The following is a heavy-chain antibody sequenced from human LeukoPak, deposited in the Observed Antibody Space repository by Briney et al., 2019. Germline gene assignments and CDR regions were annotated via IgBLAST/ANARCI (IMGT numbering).Heavy chain of an antibody. D-gene: IGHD6-19*01. CDR1: GFTFSSYA. Sequence: GGSLRLSCAASGFTFSSYAMHWVRQAPGKGLEWVAVISYDGSNKYYAGSVKGRFTISRDNSKNTLYLQMNSLRAEDTAVYYCARDAKGSGWTYYYYYYGMDVWGQGTAVTVSS. V-gene: IGHV3-30-3*01. CDR2: ISYDGSNK. J-gene: IGHJ6*02. CDR3: ARDAKGSGWTYYYYYYGMDV.